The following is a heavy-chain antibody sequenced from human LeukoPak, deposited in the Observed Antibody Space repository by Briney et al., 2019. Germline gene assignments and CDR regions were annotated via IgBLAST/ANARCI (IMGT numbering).Heavy chain of an antibody. CDR3: ARVGDILTGYDY. CDR1: GGTFSSYA. J-gene: IGHJ4*02. V-gene: IGHV1-2*02. Sequence: ASVKVSCKASGGTFSSYAISWVRQAPGQGLEWMGWINPNSGGTNYAQKFQGRVTMTRDTSISTAYMELSRLRSDDTAVYYCARVGDILTGYDYWGQGTLVTVSS. CDR2: INPNSGGT. D-gene: IGHD3-9*01.